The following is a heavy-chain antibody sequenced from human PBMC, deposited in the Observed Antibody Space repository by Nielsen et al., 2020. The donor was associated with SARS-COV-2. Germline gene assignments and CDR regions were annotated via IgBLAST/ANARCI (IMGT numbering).Heavy chain of an antibody. CDR1: GFTFSSYG. D-gene: IGHD5-12*01. CDR2: ISYDGSNK. V-gene: IGHV3-30*18. J-gene: IGHJ3*02. CDR3: AKEKGWYSGYDFDAFDI. Sequence: GESLKISCAASGFTFSSYGMHWVRQAPGKGLEWVAVISYDGSNKYYADSVKGRFTISRDNSKNTLYLQMNSLRAEDTAVYYCAKEKGWYSGYDFDAFDIWGQGTMVTVSS.